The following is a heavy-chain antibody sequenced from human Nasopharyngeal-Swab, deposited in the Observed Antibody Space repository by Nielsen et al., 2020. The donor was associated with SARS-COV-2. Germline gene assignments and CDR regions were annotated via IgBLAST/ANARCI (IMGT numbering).Heavy chain of an antibody. CDR2: IRSRAHNYAT. V-gene: IGHV3-73*01. Sequence: GGSLRLSCAASGFTFTDSAMQWVRQASGKGLQWVGRIRSRAHNYATTYAASVKGRFAISRDDSRNTAYLQMNSLKTEDTGVYYCARISPITDSYYDAFDIWGQGTMVTVSS. J-gene: IGHJ3*02. D-gene: IGHD2-21*01. CDR1: GFTFTDSA. CDR3: ARISPITDSYYDAFDI.